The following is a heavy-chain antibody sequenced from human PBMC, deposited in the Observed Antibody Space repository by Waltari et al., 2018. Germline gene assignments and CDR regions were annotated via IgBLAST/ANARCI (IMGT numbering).Heavy chain of an antibody. D-gene: IGHD3-10*01. CDR3: ARLPVRGVWYFDL. CDR2: IYTSGST. Sequence: QVQLQESGPGLVKPSETLSLTCTVSGGSISSYYWSWIRQPAGKGLEWIGRIYTSGSTNDNPSLKSRVTMAVDTSKNQFSLKLSSVTAADTAVYYCARLPVRGVWYFDLWGRGTLVTVSS. J-gene: IGHJ2*01. CDR1: GGSISSYY. V-gene: IGHV4-4*07.